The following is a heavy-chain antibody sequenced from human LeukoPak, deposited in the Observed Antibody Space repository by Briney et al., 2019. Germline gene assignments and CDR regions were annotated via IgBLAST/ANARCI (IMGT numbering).Heavy chain of an antibody. D-gene: IGHD3-16*01. V-gene: IGHV4-39*01. CDR1: GGSIRGSGYY. J-gene: IGHJ5*02. CDR2: VYYSGNT. CDR3: ARHRVYDWNYPIWFDP. Sequence: SETLSLTCTVSGGSIRGSGYYWAWIRQPPGKGLESIANVYYSGNTYYNPSLKSRVTISVDTSKNQFSLKLTSVTAADTAVYYCARHRVYDWNYPIWFDPWGQGTLVTVSS.